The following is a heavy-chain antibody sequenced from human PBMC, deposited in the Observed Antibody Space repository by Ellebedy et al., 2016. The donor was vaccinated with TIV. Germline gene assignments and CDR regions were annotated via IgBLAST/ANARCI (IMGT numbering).Heavy chain of an antibody. Sequence: GESLKISCAASGFSFSSYWMSWVRQAPGKGLEWVANIRVDGSEKYYVDSVKGRFTISRDSAKNSLYLLMNSLRVEDTAVYFCATDGSYGDHVFPQHAFAIWGQGTEVAVSS. CDR1: GFSFSSYW. J-gene: IGHJ3*02. CDR2: IRVDGSEK. CDR3: ATDGSYGDHVFPQHAFAI. D-gene: IGHD1-26*01. V-gene: IGHV3-7*01.